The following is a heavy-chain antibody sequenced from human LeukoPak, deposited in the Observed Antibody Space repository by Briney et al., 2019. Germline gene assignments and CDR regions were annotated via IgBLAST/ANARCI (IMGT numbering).Heavy chain of an antibody. CDR1: RGSITTYY. J-gene: IGHJ5*02. CDR2: VYYSGST. D-gene: IGHD3-10*01. V-gene: IGHV4-59*01. CDR3: ATDRQEGGSGSYWFDP. Sequence: SETLSLTCTVSRGSITTYYWSWIRQPAGKGLEWIGNVYYSGSTTYNPSLKSRVSMSVDMSKNQFSLKLRSVTAADTATYYCATDRQEGGSGSYWFDPWGQGAQVTVSS.